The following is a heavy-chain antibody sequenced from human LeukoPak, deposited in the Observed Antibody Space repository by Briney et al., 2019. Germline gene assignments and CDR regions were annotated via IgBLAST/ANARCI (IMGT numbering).Heavy chain of an antibody. CDR2: ISYDGYDK. CDR3: ARDPRRQLAPKWYFDL. D-gene: IGHD6-13*01. CDR1: GFTFNDYA. J-gene: IGHJ2*01. Sequence: GGSLRLSCAASGFTFNDYAMYWVRQAPGKGLEWVTLISYDGYDKSYADSVRGRFTISRDNSRNTLYLQMDSLRSEDTAVYYCARDPRRQLAPKWYFDLWGRGTLVTVSS. V-gene: IGHV3-30-3*01.